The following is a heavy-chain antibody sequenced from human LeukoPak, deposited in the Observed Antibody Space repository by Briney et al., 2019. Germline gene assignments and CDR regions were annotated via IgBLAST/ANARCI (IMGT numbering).Heavy chain of an antibody. CDR2: INPNSGGT. V-gene: IGHV1-2*02. CDR3: AREPRIEGFDY. D-gene: IGHD2-15*01. J-gene: IGHJ4*02. CDR1: LYTFTVYY. Sequence: ASLRVSSKPSLYTFTVYYMHWVRQAPGQRLEWMGWINPNSGGTNYAQKFQGRVTMTRDTSISTAYMELSRLRSDDTAVYYCAREPRIEGFDYWGQGTLVTVSS.